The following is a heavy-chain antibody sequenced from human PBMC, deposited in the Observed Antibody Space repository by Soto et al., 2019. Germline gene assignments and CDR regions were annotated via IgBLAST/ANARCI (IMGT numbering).Heavy chain of an antibody. D-gene: IGHD6-19*01. CDR2: ISSSSSYI. CDR3: ARSPRIAVAGLDNWFDP. J-gene: IGHJ5*02. V-gene: IGHV3-21*01. Sequence: PGGSLRLSCAASGFTFSSYSMNWVRQAPGKGLEWVSSISSSSSYIYFAESVKGRFTISRDNAKNSLYLQMNSLRAEDTAVYYCARSPRIAVAGLDNWFDPWGQGTLVTVSS. CDR1: GFTFSSYS.